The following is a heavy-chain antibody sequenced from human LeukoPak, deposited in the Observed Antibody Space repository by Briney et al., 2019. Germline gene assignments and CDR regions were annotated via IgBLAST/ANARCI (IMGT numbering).Heavy chain of an antibody. Sequence: SETLSLTCTVSGGSISSSSYYWGWIRQPPGKGLEWIGSMYYNGSTYYNPSLKSRVIISVDTPKNQFSLKLRSVTAADTAVYYCARKDVNFDYWGQGTLVTVSS. CDR3: ARKDVNFDY. CDR2: MYYNGST. V-gene: IGHV4-39*07. CDR1: GGSISSSSYY. J-gene: IGHJ4*02.